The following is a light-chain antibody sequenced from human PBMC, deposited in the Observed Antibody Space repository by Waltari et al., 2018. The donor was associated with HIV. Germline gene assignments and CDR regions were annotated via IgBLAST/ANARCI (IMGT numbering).Light chain of an antibody. CDR1: SSDSRFYQY. Sequence: QSALTQPASVSGSPGQSINIPCTGISSDSRFYQYVPWYQQYPGSVPRVIIFDVSSRPSGISDRFSGSKSGSTATLTISGLLPDDEAEYFCTSYVSSSTPEFGGGTKLTVL. CDR2: DVS. J-gene: IGLJ3*02. CDR3: TSYVSSSTPE. V-gene: IGLV2-14*03.